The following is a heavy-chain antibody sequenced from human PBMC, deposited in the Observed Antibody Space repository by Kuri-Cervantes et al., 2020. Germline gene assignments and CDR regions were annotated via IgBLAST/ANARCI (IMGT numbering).Heavy chain of an antibody. J-gene: IGHJ4*02. CDR2: ISAYSGNT. V-gene: IGHV1-18*01. CDR3: ARDLGYCSGGSCSS. CDR1: GYTFTSYG. D-gene: IGHD2-15*01. Sequence: ASVKVSCKASGYTFTSYGVSWVRQAPGQGLEWMGWISAYSGNTNYAQKLQGRVTMTTDTSTTTAYMELRSLRSDDTAVYYCARDLGYCSGGSCSSWGQGTLVTVSS.